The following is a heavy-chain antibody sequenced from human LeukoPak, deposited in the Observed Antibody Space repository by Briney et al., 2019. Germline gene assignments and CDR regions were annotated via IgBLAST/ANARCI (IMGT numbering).Heavy chain of an antibody. CDR2: INPSGGST. D-gene: IGHD3-10*01. CDR3: ARVPPSRGYFDY. Sequence: ASVKVSCKASGYTFTSYYMHWVRQAPGQGLEWMGIINPSGGSTSYAQKFQGRVTMTRDTSTSTVYMELSSLRSEDTAVCYCARVPPSRGYFDYWGQGTLVTVSS. J-gene: IGHJ4*02. V-gene: IGHV1-46*01. CDR1: GYTFTSYY.